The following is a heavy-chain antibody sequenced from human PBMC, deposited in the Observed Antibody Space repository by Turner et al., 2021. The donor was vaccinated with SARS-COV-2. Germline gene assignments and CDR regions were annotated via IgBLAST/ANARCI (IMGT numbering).Heavy chain of an antibody. Sequence: EVQLLESGGGLVQPGGSLRLSCAASGFIFSSYGMCWVRQAPGKGLEWVSVISGSGDTTYYADSVEGRFTISRDNSKKTLYLQMSSLRAEDTAVYYCAKDRIVGATMGASRAWGQGTLVTVSS. J-gene: IGHJ5*02. CDR1: GFIFSSYG. CDR3: AKDRIVGATMGASRA. CDR2: ISGSGDTT. D-gene: IGHD1-26*01. V-gene: IGHV3-23*01.